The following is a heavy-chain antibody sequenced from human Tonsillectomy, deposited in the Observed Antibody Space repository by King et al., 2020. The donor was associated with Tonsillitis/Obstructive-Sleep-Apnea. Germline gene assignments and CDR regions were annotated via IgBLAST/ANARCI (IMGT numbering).Heavy chain of an antibody. CDR1: GFTFSNAW. CDR3: ITVIVANWFDP. V-gene: IGHV3-15*01. Sequence: VQLVESGGGLVKPGGSLRLSCAASGFTFSNAWMSWVRQAPGKGLEWVGRIRSKTDGGTTDYAEPEKGRFTISRDDSKNTLYLQMNSLKTEDTAVYYCITVIVANWFDPWGQGTLVTVSS. J-gene: IGHJ5*02. CDR2: IRSKTDGGTT. D-gene: IGHD2/OR15-2a*01.